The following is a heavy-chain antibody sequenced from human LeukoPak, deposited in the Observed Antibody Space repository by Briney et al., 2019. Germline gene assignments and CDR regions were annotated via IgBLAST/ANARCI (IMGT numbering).Heavy chain of an antibody. CDR1: GFTFSSYW. Sequence: GGSLRLSCAASGFTFSSYWMHWVRQAPGKWLVWVSRLNNDGSSTNYADSVKGRFTISRDNAKNTLYLQMNSLRAEDTAVYYCARSFSGSREYWGQGTRVTVSS. V-gene: IGHV3-74*01. CDR3: ARSFSGSREY. D-gene: IGHD5-24*01. J-gene: IGHJ4*02. CDR2: LNNDGSST.